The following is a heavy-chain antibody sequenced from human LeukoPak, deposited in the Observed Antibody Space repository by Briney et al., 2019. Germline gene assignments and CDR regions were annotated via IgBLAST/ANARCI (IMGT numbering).Heavy chain of an antibody. CDR2: IYSGGST. J-gene: IGHJ4*02. CDR1: GFTVSSKY. V-gene: IGHV3-53*01. CDR3: AAIVTTAGGFDY. D-gene: IGHD2/OR15-2a*01. Sequence: GGSLRLSCAASGFTVSSKYMIWVRQAPGKGLEWVSIIYSGGSTSYADSVKGRFTISRDNSKNTLYLQMNSLRADDTSVYYCAAIVTTAGGFDYWAREPWPPSPQ.